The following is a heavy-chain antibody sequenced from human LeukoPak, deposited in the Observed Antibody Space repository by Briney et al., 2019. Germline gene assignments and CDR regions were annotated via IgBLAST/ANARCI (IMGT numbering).Heavy chain of an antibody. CDR1: EGTFSSYG. D-gene: IGHD3-10*01. CDR2: IIPIFGTA. Sequence: SVKVFCKASEGTFSSYGISWVRQAPGQGLEWMGGIIPIFGTADYAQKFQGRVTITADKSTSTAYMELSSLRSEDTAVYYCARDPYGSGNNSFDPRGQGTLVTVSS. J-gene: IGHJ5*02. V-gene: IGHV1-69*06. CDR3: ARDPYGSGNNSFDP.